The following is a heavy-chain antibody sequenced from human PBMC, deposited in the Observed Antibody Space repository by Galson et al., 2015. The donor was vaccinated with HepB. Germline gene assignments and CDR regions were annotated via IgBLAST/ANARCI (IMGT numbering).Heavy chain of an antibody. Sequence: ETLSLTCAVSGYSISSSNWWGWIRQPPGKGLEWIGYIYYSGSTYYNPSLKSRVTMSVDTSKNQFSLKLSSVTAVDTAVYYCARMRGLESGYFDLWGRGTLVTVSS. V-gene: IGHV4-28*01. CDR2: IYYSGST. CDR3: ARMRGLESGYFDL. J-gene: IGHJ2*01. CDR1: GYSISSSNW.